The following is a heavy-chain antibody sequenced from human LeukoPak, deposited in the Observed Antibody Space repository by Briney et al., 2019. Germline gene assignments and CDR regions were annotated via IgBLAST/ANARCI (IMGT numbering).Heavy chain of an antibody. J-gene: IGHJ6*02. Sequence: SETLSLTCTVSGGSISSYYWSWIRRPPGKGLEWIGYIYYSGSTNYNPSLKSRVTISVDTSKNQFSLKLSSVTAADTAVYYCAGSTVTTFAYYYYGMDVWGQGTTVTVSS. CDR2: IYYSGST. V-gene: IGHV4-59*08. CDR1: GGSISSYY. D-gene: IGHD4-17*01. CDR3: AGSTVTTFAYYYYGMDV.